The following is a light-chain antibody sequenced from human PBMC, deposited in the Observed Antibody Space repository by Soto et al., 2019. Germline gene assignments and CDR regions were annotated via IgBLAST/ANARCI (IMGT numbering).Light chain of an antibody. Sequence: DVVMTQSPLSLPVTLGQPASISCRSSQSLVYSNGISYLTWFQQRPGQSPRRLIYEVSNRDSGVPDRFGGSGSGTDFTLKISRVEAEDVGVYYCMQGTHWPVTFGQGTKVEIK. J-gene: IGKJ1*01. CDR3: MQGTHWPVT. CDR1: QSLVYSNGISY. CDR2: EVS. V-gene: IGKV2-30*01.